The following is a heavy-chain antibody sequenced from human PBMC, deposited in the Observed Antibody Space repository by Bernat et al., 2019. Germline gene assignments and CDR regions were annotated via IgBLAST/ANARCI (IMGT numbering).Heavy chain of an antibody. V-gene: IGHV3-30*18. Sequence: QVQLVESGGGVVQPGRSLRLSCAASGFTFSSYGMHWVRQAPGKGLEWVAVISYDGSNKYYADSVEGRFTISRDNSKNTLYLQMNSLRAEDTAVYYCAKERYSSSSQQDSDWGQGTLVTVSS. CDR1: GFTFSSYG. CDR3: AKERYSSSSQQDSD. CDR2: ISYDGSNK. D-gene: IGHD6-6*01. J-gene: IGHJ4*02.